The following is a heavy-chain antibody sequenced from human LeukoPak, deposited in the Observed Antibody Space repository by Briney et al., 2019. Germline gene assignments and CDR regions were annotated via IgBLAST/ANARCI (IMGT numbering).Heavy chain of an antibody. J-gene: IGHJ4*02. CDR3: AKEGTYYDILTGYYERGYFDY. CDR1: GFTFSSYG. D-gene: IGHD3-9*01. V-gene: IGHV3-30*18. CDR2: ISYDGSNK. Sequence: GRSLRLSCAASGFTFSSYGMHWVRQAPGKGLEWVAVISYDGSNKYYADSVKGRFTISRGNSKNTLYLQMNSLRAEDTAVYYCAKEGTYYDILTGYYERGYFDYWGQGTLVTVSS.